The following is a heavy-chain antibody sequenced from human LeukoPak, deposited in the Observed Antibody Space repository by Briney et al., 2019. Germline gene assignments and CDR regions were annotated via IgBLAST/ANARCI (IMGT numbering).Heavy chain of an antibody. V-gene: IGHV3-49*04. CDR3: TRDIELYYYDSSGY. CDR2: IRTKAYGGTT. CDR1: GFPFGDYA. D-gene: IGHD3-22*01. Sequence: GGSLRLSCTASGFPFGDYAMSWVRQAPGKGLEWEDFIRTKAYGGTTQYAASVKGRFTISRDDSKSIAYLQMNSLKTEDTAVYYCTRDIELYYYDSSGYWGQGTLVTVSS. J-gene: IGHJ4*02.